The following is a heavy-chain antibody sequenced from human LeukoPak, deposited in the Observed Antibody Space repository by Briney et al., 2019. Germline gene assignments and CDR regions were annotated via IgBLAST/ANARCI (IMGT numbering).Heavy chain of an antibody. CDR2: INPSGGST. CDR3: ASMYSSGWPFDY. J-gene: IGHJ4*02. CDR1: GYTFTSYY. D-gene: IGHD6-19*01. Sequence: ASVKVSCKASGYTFTSYYMHWVRQAPGQGLEWMGIINPSGGSTSYAQKFQGRVTMTRDTSTSTVYMELSSLRSEDTAVYYCASMYSSGWPFDYWGQGTLVTVSS. V-gene: IGHV1-46*01.